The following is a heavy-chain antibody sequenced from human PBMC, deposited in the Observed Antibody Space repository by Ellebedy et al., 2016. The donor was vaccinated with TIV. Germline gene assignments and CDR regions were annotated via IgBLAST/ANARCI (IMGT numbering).Heavy chain of an antibody. CDR3: ARDPVGVGPAFDV. CDR1: GLTFSSHA. D-gene: IGHD4-23*01. CDR2: STESGGNT. V-gene: IGHV3-23*01. Sequence: GESLKISRAASGLTFSSHAMSWVRQAPGKGLEWVSSSTESGGNTYYADSVKGRFTISRDNSKDTLFLQMNSLRAEDTAIYFCARDPVGVGPAFDVWGQGTMVTVSS. J-gene: IGHJ3*01.